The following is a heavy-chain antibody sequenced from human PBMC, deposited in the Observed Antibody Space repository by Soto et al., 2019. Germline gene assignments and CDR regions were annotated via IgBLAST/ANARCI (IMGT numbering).Heavy chain of an antibody. J-gene: IGHJ6*02. CDR2: TYYRSKWIH. V-gene: IGHV6-1*01. Sequence: PSQTLSLTCDISGDSVSSSSAAWNWIRQSPSRGLEWLGRTYYRSKWIHEYTVSMESRITINPDTSKNQFSLHIYSVTPEDTAVYYCAGVVWFRGMDVWGQGTTVTVYS. CDR1: GDSVSSSSAA. D-gene: IGHD3-16*01. CDR3: AGVVWFRGMDV.